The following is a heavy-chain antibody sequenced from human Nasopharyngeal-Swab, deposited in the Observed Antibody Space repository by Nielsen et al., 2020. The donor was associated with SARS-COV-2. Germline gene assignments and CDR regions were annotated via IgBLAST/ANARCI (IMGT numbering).Heavy chain of an antibody. J-gene: IGHJ6*02. Sequence: LRLSCAVYGGSFSGYYWSWIRHPPGKGLEWNGEINHSGSTSYNPSLKSRVTISVDTSKNQFSLKVTSVTAADTAVYYCARGRYYGSGSYYNVKGYYYYGMDVWGQGTTVTVS. D-gene: IGHD3-10*01. V-gene: IGHV4-34*01. CDR2: INHSGST. CDR3: ARGRYYGSGSYYNVKGYYYYGMDV. CDR1: GGSFSGYY.